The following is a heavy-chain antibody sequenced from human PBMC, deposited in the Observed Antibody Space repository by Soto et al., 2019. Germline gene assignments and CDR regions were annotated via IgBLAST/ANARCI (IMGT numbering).Heavy chain of an antibody. J-gene: IGHJ4*02. CDR1: GFTFSSYA. Sequence: PXGALRLSFSASGFTFSSYAMSWVRQAPGKGLEWVSAISGSGGSTYYADSVKGRFTISRDNSKNTLYLQMNSLRAEDTAVYYCAKDQGLTYYYDSSGYKTDWGQGTLVTVSS. D-gene: IGHD3-22*01. V-gene: IGHV3-23*01. CDR3: AKDQGLTYYYDSSGYKTD. CDR2: ISGSGGST.